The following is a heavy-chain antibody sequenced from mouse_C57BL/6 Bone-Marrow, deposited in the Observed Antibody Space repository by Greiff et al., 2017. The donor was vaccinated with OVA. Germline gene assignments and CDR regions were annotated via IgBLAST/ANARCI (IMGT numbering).Heavy chain of an antibody. V-gene: IGHV1-69*01. D-gene: IGHD1-1*01. CDR2: IDPSDSYT. CDR3: ASDYYGSSYPFDY. CDR1: GYTFTSYW. J-gene: IGHJ2*01. Sequence: QVQLQQPGAELVMPGASVKLSCKASGYTFTSYWMHWVKQRPGQGLEWIGEIDPSDSYTNYNQKFKGKSTLTVDKSSSTAYMQLSSLTSEDSAVYYCASDYYGSSYPFDYWAKAPLSQSPQ.